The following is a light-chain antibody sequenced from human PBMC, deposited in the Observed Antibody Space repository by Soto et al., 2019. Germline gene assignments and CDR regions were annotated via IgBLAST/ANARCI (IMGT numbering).Light chain of an antibody. CDR2: DVS. J-gene: IGLJ1*01. CDR1: TRDIGGYYF. Sequence: SLLTQPAPLSGSPGQAITLSCPGTTRDIGGYYFVSWYQQHPGKAPKLMIYDVSNRPSGVSNRFSGFKSGNTASLTISGLQAEDEADYYCSSYRSSNTPFVFGTGTKVTVL. V-gene: IGLV2-14*01. CDR3: SSYRSSNTPFV.